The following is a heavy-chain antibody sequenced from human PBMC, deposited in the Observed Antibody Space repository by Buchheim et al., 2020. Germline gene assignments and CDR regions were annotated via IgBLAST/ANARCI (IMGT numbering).Heavy chain of an antibody. CDR3: AKWFGKAFDV. Sequence: QVQLQQSGPGLVESSETLSLTCDVSADSITSYYWNWIRQPPGGGLEWVGFVHYTGNSKYNPSLKSRLTMSVDTSKSQISLKLTSVTAADTAVYYCAKWFGKAFDVWGQGT. CDR2: VHYTGNS. D-gene: IGHD3-10*01. CDR1: ADSITSYY. V-gene: IGHV4-59*01. J-gene: IGHJ3*01.